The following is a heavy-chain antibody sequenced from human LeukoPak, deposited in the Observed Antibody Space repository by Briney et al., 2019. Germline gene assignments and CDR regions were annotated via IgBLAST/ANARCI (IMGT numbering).Heavy chain of an antibody. V-gene: IGHV1-69*01. CDR1: GGTFSSYA. J-gene: IGHJ6*03. CDR3: AIRDSGYDDYYYYYMDV. Sequence: ASVKVSCKASGGTFSSYAISWVRQAPGQGLEWMGGIIPIFGTANYAQKFQGRVTITADESTSTAYMELSSLRSEDTAVYYCAIRDSGYDDYYYYYMDVWGKGTTVTISS. CDR2: IIPIFGTA. D-gene: IGHD5-12*01.